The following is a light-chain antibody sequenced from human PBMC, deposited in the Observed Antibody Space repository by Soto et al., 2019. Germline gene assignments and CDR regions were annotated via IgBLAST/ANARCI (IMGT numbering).Light chain of an antibody. CDR3: QQLNSYPGT. CDR2: AAS. V-gene: IGKV1-9*01. Sequence: IQLTQSPSSLSVSVGDRVTITCRASQGISSYLAWYQQKPGKAPKLLIYAASTLQSGVPSRFSGSGSGTDFTLTISSLQPEDFATYYCQQLNSYPGTFGQGTKVEIK. CDR1: QGISSY. J-gene: IGKJ1*01.